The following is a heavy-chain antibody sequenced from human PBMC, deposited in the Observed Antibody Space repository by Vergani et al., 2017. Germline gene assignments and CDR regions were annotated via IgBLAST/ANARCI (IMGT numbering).Heavy chain of an antibody. J-gene: IGHJ4*02. V-gene: IGHV4-39*01. D-gene: IGHD6-13*01. CDR1: SPPIRTTPSY. CDR3: ARQPSRYSSSLSPDY. Sequence: QLQLQESGPGLVKPSETLSLTFTLSSPPIRTTPSYLGWLRPPPGNGLVGIGSFYYSGSTDYNPSLKSRVTISVDTSKNQFSLKLSSVTAADTAVYYCARQPSRYSSSLSPDYWGQGTLVSVSS. CDR2: FYYSGST.